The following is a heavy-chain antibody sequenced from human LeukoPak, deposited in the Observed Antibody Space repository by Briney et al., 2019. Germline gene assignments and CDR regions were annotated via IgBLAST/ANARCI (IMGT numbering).Heavy chain of an antibody. V-gene: IGHV3-23*01. Sequence: GGSLRLSCAASGFTFSSYAVSWVRQAPGKGLEWVSAISGSGGSTYYADSVKGRFTISRDNSKNTLYLQMNSLRAEDTAVYYCAKGPARYNEMVVDYWGQGTLVTVSS. CDR1: GFTFSSYA. J-gene: IGHJ4*02. CDR3: AKGPARYNEMVVDY. D-gene: IGHD1-1*01. CDR2: ISGSGGST.